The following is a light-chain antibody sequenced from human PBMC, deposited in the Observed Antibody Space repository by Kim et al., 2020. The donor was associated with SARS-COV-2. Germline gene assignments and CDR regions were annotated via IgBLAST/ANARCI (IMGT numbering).Light chain of an antibody. CDR2: HDT. CDR1: NISDTR. V-gene: IGLV3-21*04. J-gene: IGLJ3*02. Sequence: SYELTQPPSVSVDPGETDRITCGANNISDTRVHWYQQQSGQASVVVFHHDTDRTSGIPERFSAYNSGYTATLTLSRVEAGDEAAYYCQEWDRSTDDWVFG. CDR3: QEWDRSTDDWV.